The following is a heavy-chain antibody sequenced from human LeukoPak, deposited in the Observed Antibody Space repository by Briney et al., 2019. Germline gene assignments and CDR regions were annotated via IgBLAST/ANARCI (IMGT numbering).Heavy chain of an antibody. CDR1: GFTFDDYA. CDR3: AKDSGIQSFDY. J-gene: IGHJ4*02. Sequence: GGSLRLSCAASGFTFDDYAMHWVRQAPGKCLEWVSGISWNSGSIGYADSVKGRFTISRDNAKNSLYLQMNSLRAEDMALYYCAKDSGIQSFDYWGQGTLVTVSS. V-gene: IGHV3-9*03. D-gene: IGHD5-18*01. CDR2: ISWNSGSI.